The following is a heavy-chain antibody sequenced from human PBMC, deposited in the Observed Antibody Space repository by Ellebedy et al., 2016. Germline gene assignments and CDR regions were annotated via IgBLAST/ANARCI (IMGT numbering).Heavy chain of an antibody. V-gene: IGHV3-23*01. CDR3: ANECCGGPNWFNP. CDR1: GFTFSSYG. Sequence: GGSLRLSXAASGFTFSSYGMHWVRQAPGKGLEWVSGISDSGGSTYYTDSVKGRFTISRDNSKNTLYLQMNSLRVEDTAVYYCANECCGGPNWFNPWGRGTLVTVSS. J-gene: IGHJ5*02. D-gene: IGHD2-21*01. CDR2: ISDSGGST.